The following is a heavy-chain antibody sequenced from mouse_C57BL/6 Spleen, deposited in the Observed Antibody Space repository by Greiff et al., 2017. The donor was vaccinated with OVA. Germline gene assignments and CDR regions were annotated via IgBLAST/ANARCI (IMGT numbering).Heavy chain of an antibody. D-gene: IGHD2-4*01. CDR1: GYTFTDYY. CDR2: IYPGSGNT. V-gene: IGHV1-76*01. J-gene: IGHJ3*01. Sequence: VQLQQSGAELVRPGASVKLSCKASGYTFTDYYINWVKQRPGQGLEWIARIYPGSGNTYYNEKFKGKATLTAEKSSSTAYMQLSSLTSEDSAVYFCARGYYDYDGRFAYWGQGTLVTVSA. CDR3: ARGYYDYDGRFAY.